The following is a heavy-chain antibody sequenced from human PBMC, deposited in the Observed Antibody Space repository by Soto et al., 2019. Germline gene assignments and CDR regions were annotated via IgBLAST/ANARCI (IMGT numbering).Heavy chain of an antibody. V-gene: IGHV1-3*01. CDR2: INAGNGNT. CDR3: ARAPSWWYFDL. CDR1: GYTFTSYA. J-gene: IGHJ2*01. Sequence: GASVKASCKASGYTFTSYAMHWVRQAPGQRLEWMGWINAGNGNTKYSQKFQGRVTITRDTSASTAYMELSSLRSEDTAVYYCARAPSWWYFDLWGRGTLVTVSS.